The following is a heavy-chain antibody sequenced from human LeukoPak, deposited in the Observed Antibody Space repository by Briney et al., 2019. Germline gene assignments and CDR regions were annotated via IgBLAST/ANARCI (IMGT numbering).Heavy chain of an antibody. CDR1: GFTLSSFT. CDR2: ITSGGNT. J-gene: IGHJ5*02. Sequence: PGGSLRLSCAASGFTLSSFTMHWVRQAPGKGLEYVSTITSGGNTYYANSVKDRFTISRDNSKNMLYLQMGSLRTDDMAGYYCARKTSNWNDAWGQGTLVTVS. V-gene: IGHV3-64*01. CDR3: ARKTSNWNDA.